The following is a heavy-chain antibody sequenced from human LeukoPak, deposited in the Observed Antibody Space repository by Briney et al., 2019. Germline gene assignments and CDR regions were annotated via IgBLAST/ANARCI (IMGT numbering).Heavy chain of an antibody. V-gene: IGHV4-59*01. CDR3: AREARGTAFDI. CDR2: IYYSGST. Sequence: SETLSLTCTVSGGSISSYYWSWIRQPPGNGLEWIGYIYYSGSTNYNPSLKSRVTIAVYTSKNQFSLKLSSVTAADTAVYYCAREARGTAFDIWGQGKMVTVSS. CDR1: GGSISSYY. D-gene: IGHD3-16*01. J-gene: IGHJ3*02.